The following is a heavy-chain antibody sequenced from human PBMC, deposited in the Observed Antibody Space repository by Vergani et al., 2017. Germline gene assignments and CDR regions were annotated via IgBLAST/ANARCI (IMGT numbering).Heavy chain of an antibody. CDR3: ARDXRDYNNYPGTFDI. CDR1: GFSFSDHY. Sequence: QVQLVESGGGLVKPGGSLRLSCAASGFSFSDHYMTWIRQAPGKGLEWVSYISNSGNTIEYADSVKGRFSISRDNAKSSLFLQMDSLRAEDTAVYYCARDXRDYNNYPGTFDIWGQGSLVTVSA. V-gene: IGHV3-11*01. D-gene: IGHD5-24*01. CDR2: ISNSGNTI. J-gene: IGHJ3*02.